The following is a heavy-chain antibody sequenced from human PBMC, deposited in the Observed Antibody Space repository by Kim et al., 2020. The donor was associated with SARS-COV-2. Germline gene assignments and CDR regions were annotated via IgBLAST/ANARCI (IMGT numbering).Heavy chain of an antibody. V-gene: IGHV3-15*01. J-gene: IGHJ4*02. CDR2: IKSKTDGGKA. CDR1: GFTFSNAW. D-gene: IGHD1-26*01. Sequence: GGSLRLSCAASGFTFSNAWMSWVRQAPGKGLEWVGRIKSKTDGGKADYAAPAKGTFTMSSDDSKNTLYLQMNSLKTEDTAVYYCTTEGSYCLLDYWGQGSLVTVSS. CDR3: TTEGSYCLLDY.